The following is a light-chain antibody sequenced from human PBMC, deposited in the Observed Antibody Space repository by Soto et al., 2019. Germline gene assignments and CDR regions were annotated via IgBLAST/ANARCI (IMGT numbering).Light chain of an antibody. CDR3: GSYTSSDTRVV. Sequence: QSALTQPASVSASPGQSISISCTGSSSDVGTYNFVSWYKQHPGKAPKLLIYNVSNRPSGIPDRFSGSKSGNTASLTISGLPAEDDADYYCGSYTSSDTRVVFGGGTKLTVL. V-gene: IGLV2-14*03. CDR1: SSDVGTYNF. J-gene: IGLJ2*01. CDR2: NVS.